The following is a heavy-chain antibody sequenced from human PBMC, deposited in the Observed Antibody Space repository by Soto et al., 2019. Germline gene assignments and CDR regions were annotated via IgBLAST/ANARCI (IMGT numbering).Heavy chain of an antibody. CDR2: ITAYNGNT. CDR3: ARGPHSSGTYYYYYGMDV. V-gene: IGHV1-18*04. Sequence: ASVKVSCQASGYTFTSYGISWVRQAPGQGLEWMGWITAYNGNTNYAQKLQGRVTMTTDTSTSTAYMELRSLRSDDTAVYYCARGPHSSGTYYYYYGMDVWGQGTTVTVSS. CDR1: GYTFTSYG. J-gene: IGHJ6*02. D-gene: IGHD6-19*01.